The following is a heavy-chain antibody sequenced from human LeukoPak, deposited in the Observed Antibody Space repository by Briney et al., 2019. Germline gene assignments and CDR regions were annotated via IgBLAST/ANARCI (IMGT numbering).Heavy chain of an antibody. CDR3: ARRLRQQLVQYNWFDP. CDR2: INHSGST. V-gene: IGHV4-34*01. D-gene: IGHD6-13*01. J-gene: IGHJ5*02. Sequence: PSETLSLTCAFYGGSFSGYYWSWIRQPPGKGLEWIGEINHSGSTNYNPSLKSRVTISVDTSKNQFSLKLSSVTAADTAVYYCARRLRQQLVQYNWFDPWGEGTLVTVSS. CDR1: GGSFSGYY.